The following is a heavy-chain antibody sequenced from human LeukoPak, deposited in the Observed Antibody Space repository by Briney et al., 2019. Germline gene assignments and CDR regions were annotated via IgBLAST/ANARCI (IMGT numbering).Heavy chain of an antibody. J-gene: IGHJ5*02. V-gene: IGHV4-59*01. CDR1: GGSISSYY. CDR2: IYYSGST. CDR3: ARDGEGYCSSTSCYEAWFDP. D-gene: IGHD2-2*01. Sequence: SETLSLTCTVSGGSISSYYWSWIRQPPGKGLEWIGYIYYSGSTNYNPSLKSRVTISVDTSKNQFSLKLSSVTAADTAVYYCARDGEGYCSSTSCYEAWFDPWGQGTLVTVSS.